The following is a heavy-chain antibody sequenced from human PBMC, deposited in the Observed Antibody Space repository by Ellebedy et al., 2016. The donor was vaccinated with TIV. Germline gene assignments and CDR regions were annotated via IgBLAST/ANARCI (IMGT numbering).Heavy chain of an antibody. Sequence: MPSETLSLTCTVSGGSVSSGRYYWSWIRQPPGKGLEWIGYIHYSWGTNYNPSLKSRVTISVDTSKNQFSLKLNSVTAADTAIYYCARGSLGYSSTWFDFWGQGTLVTVSA. CDR2: IHYSWGT. CDR3: ARGSLGYSSTWFDF. CDR1: GGSVSSGRYY. V-gene: IGHV4-61*01. J-gene: IGHJ4*02. D-gene: IGHD6-13*01.